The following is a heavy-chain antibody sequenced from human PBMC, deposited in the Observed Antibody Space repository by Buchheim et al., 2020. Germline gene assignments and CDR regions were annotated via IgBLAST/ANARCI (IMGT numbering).Heavy chain of an antibody. Sequence: EVQLVESGGGLVQPGGSLKLSCAASGFTFSGSAMHWVRQASGKGLEWVGRIRTKANSYGTAYAASVKGRFTISRDDSKNTAFLQMNSLETEDTAVYYCTPCPPGTSRFDPWGQGTL. CDR2: IRTKANSYGT. CDR1: GFTFSGSA. J-gene: IGHJ5*02. V-gene: IGHV3-73*01. CDR3: TPCPPGTSRFDP. D-gene: IGHD1-26*01.